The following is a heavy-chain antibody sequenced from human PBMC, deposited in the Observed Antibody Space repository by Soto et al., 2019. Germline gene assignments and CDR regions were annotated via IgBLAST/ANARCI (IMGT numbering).Heavy chain of an antibody. D-gene: IGHD3-16*01. Sequence: GCSTRCSPNRLKKTPGKGLEWIGYIYYSGSTNYNPSLKSRVTISVDTSKNQFSLKLNSMTAADTAVYYCSRHNYGMGSTYFVSWGQRTLFTVLS. CDR1: GCSTRCS. V-gene: IGHV4-59*08. CDR3: SRHNYGMGSTYFVS. CDR2: IYYSGST. J-gene: IGHJ4*02.